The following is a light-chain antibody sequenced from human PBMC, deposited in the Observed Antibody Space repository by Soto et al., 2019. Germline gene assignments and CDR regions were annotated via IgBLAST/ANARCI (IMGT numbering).Light chain of an antibody. Sequence: IVMSQSPATLSVYPGARATLSCRASQSVGSDLVWYRQKPGQAPRLLIYGASNRATGVPDRFSGSGSGTVFTLTISSLQSDDFAVYYCQQYNTYSPFGQGTRLEIK. CDR2: GAS. CDR3: QQYNTYSP. CDR1: QSVGSD. V-gene: IGKV3-15*01. J-gene: IGKJ5*01.